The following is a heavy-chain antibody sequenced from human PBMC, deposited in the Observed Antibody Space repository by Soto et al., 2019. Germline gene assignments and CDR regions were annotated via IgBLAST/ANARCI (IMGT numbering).Heavy chain of an antibody. CDR3: ASMVRGVPNWFDL. V-gene: IGHV4-39*01. CDR1: GGSISSSSYY. Sequence: SETLSLTCTVSGGSISSSSYYWGWIRQPPGKGLEWIGSIYYSGSTYYNPSLKSRVTISVDTSKNQFSLKLSSVTAADTAVYYCASMVRGVPNWFDLWCQAILVTVSS. CDR2: IYYSGST. J-gene: IGHJ5*02. D-gene: IGHD3-10*01.